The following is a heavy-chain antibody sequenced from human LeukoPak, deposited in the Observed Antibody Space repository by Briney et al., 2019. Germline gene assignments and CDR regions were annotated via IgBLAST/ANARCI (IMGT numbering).Heavy chain of an antibody. CDR2: IHPNGRDT. CDR1: GYSFSDHH. CDR3: SARYGPGPV. Sequence: GASVKVSCKTSGYSFSDHHIHWVRQAPRQGLEWMGSIHPNGRDTEYAQKFQGRMTMTMDTSLSTGYMELNRLTSDDTAVYYCSARYGPGPVWGQGTLVTASS. V-gene: IGHV1-2*02. J-gene: IGHJ4*02. D-gene: IGHD3-10*01.